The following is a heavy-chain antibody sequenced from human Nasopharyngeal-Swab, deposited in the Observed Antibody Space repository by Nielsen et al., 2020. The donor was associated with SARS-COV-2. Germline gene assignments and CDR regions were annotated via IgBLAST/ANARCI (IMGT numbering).Heavy chain of an antibody. J-gene: IGHJ3*02. D-gene: IGHD3-22*01. CDR1: PRSLPRGGSS. V-gene: IGHV4-31*03. CDR3: ARAAITMIVVVSAFDI. Sequence: SHTLSPPCTVSPRSLPRGGSSWRWPRHPPGKGLEWIGYIYYSGSTYYNPSLKSRVTISVDTSKNQFSLKLSSVTAADTAVYYCARAAITMIVVVSAFDIWGQGTMVTVSS. CDR2: IYYSGST.